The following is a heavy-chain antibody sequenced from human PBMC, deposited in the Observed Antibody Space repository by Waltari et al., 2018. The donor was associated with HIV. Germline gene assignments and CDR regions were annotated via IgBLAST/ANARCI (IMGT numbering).Heavy chain of an antibody. V-gene: IGHV1-69*12. CDR3: ACNYFGSSAHWIGFDL. CDR2: SSPIFDTA. CDR1: GDTFSSYP. D-gene: IGHD3-22*01. J-gene: IGHJ3*01. Sequence: QVELVQSGAEVKKPGSSLKVSCKSSGDTFSSYPISWVRQAPGQGIEWMGGSSPIFDTANYAQKFKGRVTITAEESTSTAYMELRSRRSEDTAVYFCACNYFGSSAHWIGFDLWGQGTKVTVAS.